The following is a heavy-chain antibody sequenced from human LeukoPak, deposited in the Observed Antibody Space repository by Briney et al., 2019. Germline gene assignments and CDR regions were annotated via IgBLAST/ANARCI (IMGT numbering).Heavy chain of an antibody. CDR1: GGSISDYY. J-gene: IGHJ3*01. D-gene: IGHD3-22*01. Sequence: SETLSLTCTVSGGSISDYYWSWIRQPPGKGLEWIGYIYYSGSTKYNPYLKSRVTISIDTSKNQFSLKLSSVTAADTALYYCARGTGAYYYLWGRGTMVTVSS. CDR3: ARGTGAYYYL. CDR2: IYYSGST. V-gene: IGHV4-59*01.